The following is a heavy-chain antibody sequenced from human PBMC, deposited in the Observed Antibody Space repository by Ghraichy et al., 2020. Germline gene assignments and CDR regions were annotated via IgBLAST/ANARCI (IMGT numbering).Heavy chain of an antibody. V-gene: IGHV3-30*18. CDR2: ISYDSYSK. CDR3: AKDLALFNQYCSGGDCPDFSSYYHWDV. J-gene: IGHJ6*02. D-gene: IGHD2-15*01. CDR1: GVNISSYG. Sequence: GGSLRLSCRVSGVNISSYGMHWVRQAPGKGLEWVAVISYDSYSKYYGDSVKGRFTISRENSKNTLFLEMNSLRAEDTAVYYCAKDLALFNQYCSGGDCPDFSSYYHWDVWGQRTTVTVSS.